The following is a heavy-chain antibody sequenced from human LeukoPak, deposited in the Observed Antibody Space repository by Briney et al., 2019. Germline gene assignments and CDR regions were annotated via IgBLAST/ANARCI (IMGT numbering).Heavy chain of an antibody. D-gene: IGHD3-10*01. Sequence: SETLSLTCAVYGGSFSGYYWSWIRQPPGKGLEWIGYIYYSGSTNYNPSLKSRVTISVDTSKNQFSLKLSSVTAADTAVYYCARAGGMVRGVSRYYFDYWGQGTLVTVSS. CDR3: ARAGGMVRGVSRYYFDY. CDR2: IYYSGST. V-gene: IGHV4-59*01. CDR1: GGSFSGYY. J-gene: IGHJ4*02.